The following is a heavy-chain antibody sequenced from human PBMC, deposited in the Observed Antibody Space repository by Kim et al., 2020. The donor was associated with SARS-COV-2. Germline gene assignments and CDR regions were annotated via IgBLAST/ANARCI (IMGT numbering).Heavy chain of an antibody. Sequence: ASVKVSCKASGYTFTDYYMHWVRQAPGQGLEWMGRIHPNSGGSIYAQKFQGRVTMTRDTSISTVYMELRRLRSDDTALYYCARNYGDLDSWGQGTLVTVSS. V-gene: IGHV1-2*06. CDR3: ARNYGDLDS. D-gene: IGHD4-17*01. J-gene: IGHJ4*02. CDR1: GYTFTDYY. CDR2: IHPNSGGS.